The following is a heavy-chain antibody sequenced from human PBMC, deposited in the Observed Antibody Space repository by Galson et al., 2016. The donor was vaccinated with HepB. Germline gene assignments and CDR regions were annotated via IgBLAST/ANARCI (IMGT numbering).Heavy chain of an antibody. CDR2: ISSSSSTI. D-gene: IGHD3-10*01. CDR3: ATEIPSRGESDY. CDR1: GFTFSSYS. V-gene: IGHV3-48*02. J-gene: IGHJ4*02. Sequence: SLRLSCAASGFTFSSYSMNWVRQAPGKGLEWVSYISSSSSTIYYADSVKVRFTISRDNAKNSLYLQMNSLGDEDTAVYYCATEIPSRGESDYWGQGTLVTVSS.